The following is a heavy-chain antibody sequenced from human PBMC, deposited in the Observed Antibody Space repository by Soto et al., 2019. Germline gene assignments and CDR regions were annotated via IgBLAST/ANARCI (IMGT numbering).Heavy chain of an antibody. J-gene: IGHJ6*03. CDR3: ARGRSTRYYDFWSGSDYYYMDV. CDR1: GYTFTSYD. Sequence: GASVKVSCKASGYTFTSYDINWVRPATGQGLEWMGWMNPNSGNTGYAQKFQGRVTMTRNTSISTAYMELSSLRSEDTAVYYCARGRSTRYYDFWSGSDYYYMDVWGKGTTVTVSS. V-gene: IGHV1-8*01. CDR2: MNPNSGNT. D-gene: IGHD3-3*01.